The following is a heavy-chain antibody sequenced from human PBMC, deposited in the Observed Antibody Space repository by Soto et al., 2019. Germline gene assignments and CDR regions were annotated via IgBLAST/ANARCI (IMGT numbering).Heavy chain of an antibody. J-gene: IGHJ4*02. CDR3: AEGCRQWLVTSDFNY. V-gene: IGHV3-30*03. D-gene: IGHD6-19*01. Sequence: VQLVESGGGVVQPGRSLRLSCAASGFTFSDYAMHWVSQAPGKGLEWVAVVSHDGRNTHYADSVKGRFTISRDSSKNTVSLEMTSLTAEDTAVYYCAEGCRQWLVTSDFNYWGQGALVTVSS. CDR2: VSHDGRNT. CDR1: GFTFSDYA.